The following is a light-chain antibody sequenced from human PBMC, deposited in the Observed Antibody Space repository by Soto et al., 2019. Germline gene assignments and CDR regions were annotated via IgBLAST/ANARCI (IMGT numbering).Light chain of an antibody. CDR3: VRYTTYPWT. V-gene: IGKV1-5*03. J-gene: IGKJ1*01. CDR1: QSISYW. Sequence: RATITCLASQSISYWLAWFQQKAGKAPKLLIYEASRLESGVPSRISVCRPGTAYALALRSLHSCCSATPNYVRYTTYPWTFSQGTKVDIK. CDR2: EAS.